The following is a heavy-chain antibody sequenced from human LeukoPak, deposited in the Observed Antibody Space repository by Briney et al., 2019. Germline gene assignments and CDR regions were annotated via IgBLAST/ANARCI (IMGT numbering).Heavy chain of an antibody. V-gene: IGHV3-30-3*01. CDR1: GFTFSSYP. Sequence: GGSLRLSCEASGFTFSSYPMDWVRQAPGKGLEWVAIISDDGTNRYYADSVKGRFTISRDDSNNTVSLQMNSLRVDDTAIYFCARGKFFDIWGQGTMVTVSS. J-gene: IGHJ3*02. CDR3: ARGKFFDI. CDR2: ISDDGTNR.